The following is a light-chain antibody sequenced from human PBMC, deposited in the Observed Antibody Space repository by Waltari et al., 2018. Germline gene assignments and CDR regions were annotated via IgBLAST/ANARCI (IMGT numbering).Light chain of an antibody. CDR3: QKYVNLPAT. V-gene: IGKV3-20*01. J-gene: IGKJ1*01. CDR2: DAS. Sequence: EIVLTQSPGTLSLSPGERATLSCRTSQSFSKYLAWYQQKPGQAPRLLIYDASIRATGIHDGFSGSGSGTDFSLTISRLEPEDFAVYYCQKYVNLPATFGQGTKVEIK. CDR1: QSFSKY.